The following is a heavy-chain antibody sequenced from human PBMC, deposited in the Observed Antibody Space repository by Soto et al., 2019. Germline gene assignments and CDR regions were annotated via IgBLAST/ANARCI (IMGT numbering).Heavy chain of an antibody. V-gene: IGHV1-69*11. CDR2: IIPFIGTS. CDR1: GGTFSSYG. D-gene: IGHD4-4*01. J-gene: IGHJ6*02. CDR3: ARVVMTTVPASYYYGMDV. Sequence: ASVKVSCKASGGTFSSYGLSWVRQAPRQGLEWMGMIIPFIGTSKYAQKFQGRVTISADESTSTGYMELTSLRSEDTALYYCARVVMTTVPASYYYGMDVWGQGTTVTVSS.